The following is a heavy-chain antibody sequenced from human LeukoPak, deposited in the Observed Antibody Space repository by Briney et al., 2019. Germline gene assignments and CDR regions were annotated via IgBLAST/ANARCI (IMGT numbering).Heavy chain of an antibody. CDR2: ISSSSSYI. J-gene: IGHJ3*02. CDR3: ARGEEPNYDFWSGYYLGAFDI. CDR1: GFTFSSYS. V-gene: IGHV3-21*01. D-gene: IGHD3-3*01. Sequence: GGSLRLSCAASGFTFSSYSMNWVRQAPGKGLEWVSSISSSSSYIYYADSVKGRFTISRDNAKNSLYLQMNSLRAEDTAVYYCARGEEPNYDFWSGYYLGAFDIWGQGTMVTASS.